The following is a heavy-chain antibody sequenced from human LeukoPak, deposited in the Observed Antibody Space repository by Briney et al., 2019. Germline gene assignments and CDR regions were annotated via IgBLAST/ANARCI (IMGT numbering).Heavy chain of an antibody. J-gene: IGHJ6*02. CDR2: ISYDGSNK. CDR3: ATSASRHCSSTSCYYYYGMDV. Sequence: GGSLRLSCAASEFTFSSYGMHWVRQAPGKGLEWVAVISYDGSNKYYADSVKGRFTISRDNSKNTLYLQVNSLRAEDTAVYYCATSASRHCSSTSCYYYYGMDVWGQGTTVTVSS. V-gene: IGHV3-30*03. D-gene: IGHD2-2*01. CDR1: EFTFSSYG.